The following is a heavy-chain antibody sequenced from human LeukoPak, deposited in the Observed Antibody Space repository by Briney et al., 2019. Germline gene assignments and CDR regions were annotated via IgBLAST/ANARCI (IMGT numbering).Heavy chain of an antibody. V-gene: IGHV3-15*01. CDR3: MDTAMTKSWDY. J-gene: IGHJ4*02. CDR2: IKSYVHGGTT. CDR1: GSGFIFSNAR. Sequence: AGSLRLSCRGSGSGFIFSNARMNWVRQAPGKGLEWVGHIKSYVHGGTTEYGAPVKDRFTISRDDSENTVYLQMNSLKTEDTAVYYCMDTAMTKSWDYWGQGTLVTVSS. D-gene: IGHD5-18*01.